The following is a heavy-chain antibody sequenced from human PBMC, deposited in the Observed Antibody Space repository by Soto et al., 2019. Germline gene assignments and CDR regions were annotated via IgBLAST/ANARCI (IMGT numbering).Heavy chain of an antibody. CDR1: GFTFSTYA. Sequence: GGSLRLSCAASGFTFSTYAMSWVRQAPGKGLEWVSAISGNSGSTYYADSVKGRFTISRDNSKNTVYLQMNSLRAEDTAVYYCAKWVIAAADTLPYFQHWGQGTLVTVSS. V-gene: IGHV3-23*01. D-gene: IGHD6-13*01. CDR2: ISGNSGST. J-gene: IGHJ1*01. CDR3: AKWVIAAADTLPYFQH.